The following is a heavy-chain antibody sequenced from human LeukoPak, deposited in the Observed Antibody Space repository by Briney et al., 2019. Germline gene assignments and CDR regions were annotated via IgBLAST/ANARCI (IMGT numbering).Heavy chain of an antibody. V-gene: IGHV6-1*01. D-gene: IGHD6-19*01. CDR3: ARDSYNSGFYRFDY. Sequence: SQTLSLTCAISGDSVSSNSAAWNWIRQSPSRGLEWLGRTYYRSKWGNDYAISVKSRITINPDTSKNQFSLHLNSVTPEDTAVYYCARDSYNSGFYRFDYWGQGTLVTVSS. J-gene: IGHJ4*02. CDR2: TYYRSKWGN. CDR1: GDSVSSNSAA.